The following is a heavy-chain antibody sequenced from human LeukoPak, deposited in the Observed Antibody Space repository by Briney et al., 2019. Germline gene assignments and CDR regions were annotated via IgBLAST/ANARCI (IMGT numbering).Heavy chain of an antibody. CDR1: GYTFTSYG. V-gene: IGHV1-18*01. CDR2: ISAYNGNT. J-gene: IGHJ3*02. CDR3: ARDRAAWWEQDAFDI. D-gene: IGHD1-26*01. Sequence: ASVKVSCKASGYTFTSYGISWVRQAPGQGREWMGWISAYNGNTNYAQKLQGRVTMTTDTSTSTAYMELRSLRSDDTAVYYCARDRAAWWEQDAFDIWGQGTMVTVSS.